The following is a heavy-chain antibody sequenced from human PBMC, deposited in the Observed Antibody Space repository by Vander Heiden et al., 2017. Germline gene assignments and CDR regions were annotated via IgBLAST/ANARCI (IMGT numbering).Heavy chain of an antibody. CDR2: INHSGST. J-gene: IGHJ6*02. V-gene: IGHV4-34*01. CDR3: AGSSPYGMDV. CDR1: GGSFSGYY. Sequence: QVQLQQWGAGLLKPSETLSLTCAVYGGSFSGYYWSWIRQPPGKGLEWIGEINHSGSTNYNPSLKSRVTISVDTSKNQFSLKLSSVTAADTAVYYCAGSSPYGMDVWGQGTTVTVSS. D-gene: IGHD6-6*01.